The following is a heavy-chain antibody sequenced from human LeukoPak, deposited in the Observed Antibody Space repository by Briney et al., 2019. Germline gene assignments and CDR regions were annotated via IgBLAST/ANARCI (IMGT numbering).Heavy chain of an antibody. CDR1: GFTFSSYW. J-gene: IGHJ6*03. D-gene: IGHD1-1*01. CDR2: IKQDGSEK. Sequence: GGPLRLSCAASGFTFSSYWMSWVRQAPGKGLEWVANIKQDGSEKYYVDSVKGRFTISRDNAKNSLYLQMNSLRAEDTAVYYCAREGYSYYYYYMDVWGKGTTVTVSS. V-gene: IGHV3-7*01. CDR3: AREGYSYYYYYMDV.